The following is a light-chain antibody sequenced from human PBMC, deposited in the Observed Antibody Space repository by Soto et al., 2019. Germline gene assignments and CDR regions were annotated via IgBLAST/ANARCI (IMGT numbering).Light chain of an antibody. CDR2: EVS. CDR3: SSYTSSSTQV. J-gene: IGLJ1*01. CDR1: SSDVGGYNY. V-gene: IGLV2-14*01. Sequence: QSALTQPASVSGSPGQSITISCTGTSSDVGGYNYVSWYQQHPGKAPKLMIYEVSNRPSGVSNRFSGSKSGNTASLTISGLQAEDEADYYCSSYTSSSTQVFGIGTKLTVL.